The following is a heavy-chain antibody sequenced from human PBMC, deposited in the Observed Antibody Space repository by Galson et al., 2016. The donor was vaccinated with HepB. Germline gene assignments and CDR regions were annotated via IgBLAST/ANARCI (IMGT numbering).Heavy chain of an antibody. D-gene: IGHD1-26*01. CDR2: IRRRGDST. V-gene: IGHV3-23*01. CDR1: GFTFNDYG. CDR3: VQGSTAPAV. Sequence: SLRLSCAASGFTFNDYGMTWVRQAPGKGLEGVASIRRRGDSTDYGDSVKGRFTISRDNFKNTLFLQMNSLTAEDTAIYYCVQGSTAPAVWGKGTTVSVSS. J-gene: IGHJ6*04.